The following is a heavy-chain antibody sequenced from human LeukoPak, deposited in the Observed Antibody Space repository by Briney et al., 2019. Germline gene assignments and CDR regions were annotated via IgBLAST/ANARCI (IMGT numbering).Heavy chain of an antibody. CDR3: AKIAVAGYYFYSLDV. Sequence: PGGSLRLSCAAPGFTFISYAMTWVRQAPGKGLAWVSTITGSGGSTYYADSVKGRFTISRDNSKNTLYLQMNSLRAEDTAVYYCAKIAVAGYYFYSLDVWGKGTTVTVSS. V-gene: IGHV3-23*01. CDR2: ITGSGGST. D-gene: IGHD6-13*01. J-gene: IGHJ6*03. CDR1: GFTFISYA.